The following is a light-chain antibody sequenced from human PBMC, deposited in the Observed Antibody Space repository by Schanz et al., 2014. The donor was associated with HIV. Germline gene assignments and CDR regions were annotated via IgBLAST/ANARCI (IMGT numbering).Light chain of an antibody. V-gene: IGLV2-8*01. CDR1: SSDVGGYNY. CDR2: EVS. CDR3: SSYAGTNNLWV. Sequence: QSALTQPASASGSPGQSVTISCTGTSSDVGGYNYVSWYQQHPGKAPKIMIYEVSKRPSGVPDRFSGSKSGNTASLTVSGLQAEDEADYYCSSYAGTNNLWVFGGGTKLTVL. J-gene: IGLJ3*02.